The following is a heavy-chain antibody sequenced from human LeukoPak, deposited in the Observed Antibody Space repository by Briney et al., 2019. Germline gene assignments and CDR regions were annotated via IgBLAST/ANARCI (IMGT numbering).Heavy chain of an antibody. Sequence: AGGSLRLSCTASGFSFSGHWMHWARQAPGKGLEWVSAISGSGGSTYYADSVKGRCTISRDNSKNTLYLQMNSLRAEDTAVYYCATEGGDYGGIFDYWGRGTLVTVSS. V-gene: IGHV3-23*01. CDR2: ISGSGGST. CDR1: GFSFSGHW. CDR3: ATEGGDYGGIFDY. D-gene: IGHD4-17*01. J-gene: IGHJ4*02.